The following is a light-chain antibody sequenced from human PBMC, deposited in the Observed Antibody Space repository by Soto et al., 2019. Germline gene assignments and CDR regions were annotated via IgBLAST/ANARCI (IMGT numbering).Light chain of an antibody. J-gene: IGLJ2*01. CDR1: SIDVGGYNY. V-gene: IGLV2-14*01. CDR2: GVT. Sequence: QSALTQPASVSGSPGQSITISCTGTSIDVGGYNYVSWYQHHPGKAPKLKIYGVTNRPSGVSNRFSGSKSGNTASLTISGLQPEDEADYYCTSYIHRRTLVVFGGGTKLTVL. CDR3: TSYIHRRTLVV.